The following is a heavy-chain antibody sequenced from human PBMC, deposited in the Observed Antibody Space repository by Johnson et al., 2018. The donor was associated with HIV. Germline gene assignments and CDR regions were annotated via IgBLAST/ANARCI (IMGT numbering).Heavy chain of an antibody. J-gene: IGHJ3*01. V-gene: IGHV3-30*04. CDR1: GFTFSSYA. CDR2: ISYDGSNK. Sequence: QVQLVESGGGLVKPGGSLRLSCAASGFTFSSYAMHWVRQAPGKGLEWVAVISYDGSNKYYADSVKGRFTISRDNAKYTVDLQMNSLRVEDTAVYYCAKVDCGGDTCAGYDPFDLWGQGTLVTVSS. CDR3: AKVDCGGDTCAGYDPFDL. D-gene: IGHD2-21*01.